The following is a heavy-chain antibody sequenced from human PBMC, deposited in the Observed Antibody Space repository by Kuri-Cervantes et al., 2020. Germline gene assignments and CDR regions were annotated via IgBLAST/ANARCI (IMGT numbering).Heavy chain of an antibody. Sequence: GGSLRLSCAASGFTFSSYSMNWVRQAPGKGLEWVGRIKSKTDGGTTDYAAPVKGRFTISRDDSKNTLYLQMNSLKTEDTAVYYCTSHRLYYYDSSGYYPRPKQYYFDYWGQGTLVTVSS. CDR3: TSHRLYYYDSSGYYPRPKQYYFDY. D-gene: IGHD3-22*01. CDR2: IKSKTDGGTT. V-gene: IGHV3-15*01. CDR1: GFTFSSYS. J-gene: IGHJ4*02.